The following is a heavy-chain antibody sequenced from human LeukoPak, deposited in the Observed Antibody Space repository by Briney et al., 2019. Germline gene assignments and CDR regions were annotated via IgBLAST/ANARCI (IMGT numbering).Heavy chain of an antibody. Sequence: GGSLRLSCAASGFTFSSYSMNWVRQAPGKGLEWVSYISSSSSYIYYADSVKGRFTISRDNAKNSLYLQMNSLRAEDTAVYYCARDPSITMILGAFDIWGQGTMVTVSS. J-gene: IGHJ3*02. CDR3: ARDPSITMILGAFDI. CDR2: ISSSSSYI. V-gene: IGHV3-21*01. CDR1: GFTFSSYS. D-gene: IGHD3-22*01.